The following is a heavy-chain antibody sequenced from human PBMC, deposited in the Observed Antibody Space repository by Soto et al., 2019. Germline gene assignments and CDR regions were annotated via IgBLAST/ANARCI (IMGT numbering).Heavy chain of an antibody. CDR2: IHSDGTST. J-gene: IGHJ3*01. D-gene: IGHD1-26*01. Sequence: PGGSLRLSCAASGFNFSSHGLHWVRQAPGKGLVWVSRIHSDGTSTTYADSVKGRFTISRDNAKNTLSLQMNSLRAEDTAVYYCARGDRGAFDLWGQGTVVTVSS. V-gene: IGHV3-74*01. CDR1: GFNFSSHG. CDR3: ARGDRGAFDL.